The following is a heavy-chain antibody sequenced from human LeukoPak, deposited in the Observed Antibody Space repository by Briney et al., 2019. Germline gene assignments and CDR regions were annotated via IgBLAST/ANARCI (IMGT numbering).Heavy chain of an antibody. CDR3: ARMCGSGWYRDYFDY. CDR2: IYYSGST. Sequence: SETLSLTCTVSGGSISNYYWGWIRQAPGKGLEWIGSIYYSGSTYYNPSLKSRVTISVDTSKNQFSLKLSSVTAADTAVYYCARMCGSGWYRDYFDYWGQGTLVTVSS. CDR1: GGSISNYY. J-gene: IGHJ4*02. V-gene: IGHV4-39*01. D-gene: IGHD6-19*01.